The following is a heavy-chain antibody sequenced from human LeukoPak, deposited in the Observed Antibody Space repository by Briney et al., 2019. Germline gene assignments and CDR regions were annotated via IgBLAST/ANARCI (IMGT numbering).Heavy chain of an antibody. CDR3: AKDLRYCSSTSCYRGSYNWFDP. Sequence: GGSLRLSCAASGFTFSSYSMNWVRQAPGKGLEWVAFIRYDGSNKYYAGSVKGRFTISRDNSKNTLYLQMNSLRAEDTAVYYCAKDLRYCSSTSCYRGSYNWFDPWGQGTLVTVSS. J-gene: IGHJ5*02. V-gene: IGHV3-30*02. D-gene: IGHD2-2*01. CDR1: GFTFSSYS. CDR2: IRYDGSNK.